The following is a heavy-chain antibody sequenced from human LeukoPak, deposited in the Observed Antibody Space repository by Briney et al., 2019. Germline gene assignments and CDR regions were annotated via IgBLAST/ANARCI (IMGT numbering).Heavy chain of an antibody. V-gene: IGHV4-39*07. CDR2: IYYSGST. D-gene: IGHD6-19*01. CDR3: ARAETGGSSGWIRAYYYYMDV. CDR1: GGSISSSSYY. Sequence: PSETLSLTCTVSGGSISSSSYYWGWIRQPPGKGLEWIGSIYYSGSTYYNPSLKSRVTISVDTSKNQFSLKLSSVTAADTAVYYCARAETGGSSGWIRAYYYYMDVWGKGTTVTVSS. J-gene: IGHJ6*03.